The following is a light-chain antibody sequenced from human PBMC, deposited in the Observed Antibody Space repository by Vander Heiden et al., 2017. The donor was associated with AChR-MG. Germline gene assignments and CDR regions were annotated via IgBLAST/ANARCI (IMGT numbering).Light chain of an antibody. CDR1: QSVATS. V-gene: IGKV3-11*01. CDR2: DAT. CDR3: QQHNMLIT. J-gene: IGKJ5*01. Sequence: EVVLTQSPVTLSLSAGERATLSCRASQSVATSLVWYQQKPGQPPRLLIYDATKRATGTPARFSGSGSETDFTLTISSLEAEDFAVYYCQQHNMLITFGQGTRL.